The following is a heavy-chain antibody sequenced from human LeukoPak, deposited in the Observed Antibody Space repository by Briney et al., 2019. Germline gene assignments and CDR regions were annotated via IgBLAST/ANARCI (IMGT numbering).Heavy chain of an antibody. CDR1: GYTFTSYD. Sequence: ASVKVSCKASGYTFTSYDINWVLQATGQGLEWMGWMNPNSGNTGYAQKFQGRFTMNRNTSISTAYMELSSLRSEDTAVYYCARAVRVRGVITYYFDYWGQGTLVTVSS. CDR2: MNPNSGNT. J-gene: IGHJ4*02. D-gene: IGHD3-10*01. V-gene: IGHV1-8*01. CDR3: ARAVRVRGVITYYFDY.